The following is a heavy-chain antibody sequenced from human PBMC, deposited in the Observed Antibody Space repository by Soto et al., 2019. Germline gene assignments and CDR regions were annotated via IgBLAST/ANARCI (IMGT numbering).Heavy chain of an antibody. D-gene: IGHD3-22*01. CDR3: AKYAFRYYYDSSGYSPLDY. V-gene: IGHV3-23*01. CDR1: GFTFSSYA. Sequence: GGSLRLSCAASGFTFSSYAMSWVRQAPGKGLEWVSAISGSGGSTYYADSVKGRFTISRDNSKNTLYLQMNSLRAEDTAVYYCAKYAFRYYYDSSGYSPLDYWGQGTLVTVSS. J-gene: IGHJ4*02. CDR2: ISGSGGST.